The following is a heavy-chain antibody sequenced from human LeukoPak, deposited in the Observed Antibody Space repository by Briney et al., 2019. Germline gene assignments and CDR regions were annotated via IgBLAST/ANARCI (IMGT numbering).Heavy chain of an antibody. Sequence: PGGSLRLSCAASGFTFSSYAMHWVRQAPGKGLEWVAVISYDGSNKYYADSVKGRFTISRDNSKNTVYLQMNSLRAEDTAVYYCTRGLRYADYWGQGTLVTVSS. CDR1: GFTFSSYA. CDR2: ISYDGSNK. D-gene: IGHD2-2*01. V-gene: IGHV3-30*14. J-gene: IGHJ4*02. CDR3: TRGLRYADY.